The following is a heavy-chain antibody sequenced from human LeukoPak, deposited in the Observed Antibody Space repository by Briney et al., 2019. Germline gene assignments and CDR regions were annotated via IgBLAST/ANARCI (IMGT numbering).Heavy chain of an antibody. V-gene: IGHV1-2*02. CDR1: GYTFTGYY. Sequence: GASVKVSCKASGYTFTGYYMHWVRQAPGQGLEWMGWINPNSGGTNYAQKFQGRVTITRDTSISTAYMELSRLRSDDTAVYYCARDPGNSGYDSIDYWGQGTLVTVSS. CDR2: INPNSGGT. J-gene: IGHJ4*02. CDR3: ARDPGNSGYDSIDY. D-gene: IGHD5-12*01.